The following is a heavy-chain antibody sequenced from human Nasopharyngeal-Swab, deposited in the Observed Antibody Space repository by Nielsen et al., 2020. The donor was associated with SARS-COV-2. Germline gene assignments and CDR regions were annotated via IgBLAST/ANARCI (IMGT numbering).Heavy chain of an antibody. J-gene: IGHJ4*02. Sequence: SCAASGFTFRSYVISRVRPAPGEGLEWVSVIIASDHTTYYAASVKGRFTISRDNSYNTLYLQMGSLRAEDMAVCDWAKGWRWADDYWGQGTLVTASS. D-gene: IGHD5-24*01. V-gene: IGHV3-23*01. CDR2: IIASDHTT. CDR1: GFTFRSYV. CDR3: AKGWRWADDY.